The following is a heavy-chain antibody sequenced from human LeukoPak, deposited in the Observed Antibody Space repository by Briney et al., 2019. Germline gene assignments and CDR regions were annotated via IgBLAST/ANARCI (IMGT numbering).Heavy chain of an antibody. D-gene: IGHD3-10*01. J-gene: IGHJ5*02. CDR3: ARVAFYGSGSYYNQPLWSDP. CDR1: SGSISSGGYY. CDR2: IYYSGST. V-gene: IGHV4-31*03. Sequence: SETLSLTCTVSSGSISSGGYYWSWIRQHPGKGLEWIGYIYYSGSTYYNPSLKSRVTISVDTSKNQFSLKLSSVTAADTAVYYCARVAFYGSGSYYNQPLWSDPWGQGTLVTVSS.